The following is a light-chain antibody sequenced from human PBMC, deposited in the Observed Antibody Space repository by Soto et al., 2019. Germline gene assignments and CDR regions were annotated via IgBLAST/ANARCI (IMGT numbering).Light chain of an antibody. J-gene: IGLJ1*01. CDR3: CSYAGSSTIYV. CDR1: SSDVGGYNL. CDR2: EGS. V-gene: IGLV2-23*01. Sequence: QSVLTQPASVSGSPGQSITISCTGTSSDVGGYNLVSWYQQHPGKAPKLMIYEGSKRPSGVSNRFSGSKSGNTASLTISGLQAEDEADYYCCSYAGSSTIYVFGTGTKLTVL.